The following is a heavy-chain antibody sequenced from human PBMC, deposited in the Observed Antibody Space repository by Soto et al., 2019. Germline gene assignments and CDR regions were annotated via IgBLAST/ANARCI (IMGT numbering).Heavy chain of an antibody. CDR3: ARDCRLGYGMDV. Sequence: EVQVVESGGGLVQPGGSLRLSCAGSEFTFNIYSMNWVRQAPGKGLEWISHIDGSSRTIYYADSVRGRFTISRDNAKKSLNLQMNSLGAEDTAVYYCARDCRLGYGMDVWGQGTTVTVSS. D-gene: IGHD2-21*01. CDR1: EFTFNIYS. CDR2: IDGSSRTI. J-gene: IGHJ6*02. V-gene: IGHV3-48*01.